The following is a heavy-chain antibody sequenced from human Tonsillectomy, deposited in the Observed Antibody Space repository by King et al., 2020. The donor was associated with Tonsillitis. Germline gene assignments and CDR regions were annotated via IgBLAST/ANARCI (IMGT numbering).Heavy chain of an antibody. V-gene: IGHV4-61*01. CDR2: IYYSGST. Sequence: QLQLQESGPGLVKPSETLSLTCTVSGGSVSSGSYYWSWIRQPPGKGLEWIGYIYYSGSTNYNPPLTSRVTISVDTSKNQFSLKLSSVTAADTAVYYCARDLFFGAAFDIWGQGTMVTVSS. D-gene: IGHD3-16*01. CDR1: GGSVSSGSYY. J-gene: IGHJ3*02. CDR3: ARDLFFGAAFDI.